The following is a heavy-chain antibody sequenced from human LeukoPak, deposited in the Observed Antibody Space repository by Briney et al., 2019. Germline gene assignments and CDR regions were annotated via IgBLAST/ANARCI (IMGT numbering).Heavy chain of an antibody. CDR2: ISYDGSNK. D-gene: IGHD3-10*01. V-gene: IGHV3-30*18. CDR1: GFTFSDYY. CDR3: AKDQNYYGSGSYYDY. J-gene: IGHJ4*01. Sequence: GGSLRLSCAASGFTFSDYYMSWIRQAPGKGLEWVAVISYDGSNKYYADSVKGRFTISRDNSKNTLYLQMNSLRAEDTAVYYCAKDQNYYGSGSYYDYWGQGTLVTVSS.